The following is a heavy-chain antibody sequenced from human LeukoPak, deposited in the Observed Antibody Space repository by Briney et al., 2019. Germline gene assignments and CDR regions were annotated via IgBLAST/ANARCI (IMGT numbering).Heavy chain of an antibody. V-gene: IGHV3-7*03. Sequence: GGSLRLSCAASGFTFSSYWMSWVRQAPGKGLEWVANIKQDGSEKYYVDSVKGRFTISRDNAKNSLYLQMNSLRAEDTAVYYCAKDYMVRGVMAAVDAFDIWGQGTMVTVSS. J-gene: IGHJ3*02. D-gene: IGHD3-10*01. CDR3: AKDYMVRGVMAAVDAFDI. CDR1: GFTFSSYW. CDR2: IKQDGSEK.